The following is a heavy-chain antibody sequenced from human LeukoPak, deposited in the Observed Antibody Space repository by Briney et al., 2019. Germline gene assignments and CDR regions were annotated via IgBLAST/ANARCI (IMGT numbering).Heavy chain of an antibody. CDR2: ISYDGSNE. Sequence: GGSLRLSCAASGFTFSSYVMHWVRQAPGKGLEWVAIISYDGSNEYYADSVKGRFTISRDNSKNTLYLQMNSLRAEDTAVYYCAKALWFGELLKSGFDYWGQGTLVTVSS. J-gene: IGHJ4*02. CDR3: AKALWFGELLKSGFDY. V-gene: IGHV3-30*04. CDR1: GFTFSSYV. D-gene: IGHD3-10*01.